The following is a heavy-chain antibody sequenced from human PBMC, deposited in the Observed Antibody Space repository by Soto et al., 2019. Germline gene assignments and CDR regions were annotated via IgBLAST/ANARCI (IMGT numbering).Heavy chain of an antibody. CDR2: IRQDGSQK. CDR1: GFTFSNYW. D-gene: IGHD6-19*01. V-gene: IGHV3-7*01. J-gene: IGHJ4*02. CDR3: VRDGSSRWHFDS. Sequence: GWSLRLSCEASGFTFSNYWMSWIRQAPGKGLEWVANIRQDGSQKYLVDSVTGRFTISRDNAKNSLYLQMNGLRTEDTAVYYCVRDGSSRWHFDSWGQGTLVTVSS.